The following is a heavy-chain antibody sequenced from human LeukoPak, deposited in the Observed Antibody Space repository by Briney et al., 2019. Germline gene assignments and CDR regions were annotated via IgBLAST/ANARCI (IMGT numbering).Heavy chain of an antibody. J-gene: IGHJ4*02. V-gene: IGHV4-34*01. CDR1: GGSFSGYY. Sequence: SETLSLTCAVYGGSFSGYYWSWIRQPPGKGLEWIGEVNHSGSTNYNPSLKSRVTISVDTSKNQFSLKLSSVTAADTAVYYCARGFGPSHYWGQGTLVTVSS. CDR3: ARGFGPSHY. CDR2: VNHSGST. D-gene: IGHD3-16*01.